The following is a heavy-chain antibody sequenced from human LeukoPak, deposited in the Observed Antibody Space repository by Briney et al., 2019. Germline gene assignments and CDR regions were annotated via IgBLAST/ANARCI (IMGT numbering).Heavy chain of an antibody. J-gene: IGHJ4*02. V-gene: IGHV1-2*02. Sequence: GASVKVSCKASGYTFTGYYMHWVRQAPGQGLEWMGWINPNSGGTNYAQKFQGRVTMTRDTSISTAYMELSRLRSDDTAVYYWARAGYCSGGSCYGGMNYWGQGTLVTVSS. CDR3: ARAGYCSGGSCYGGMNY. D-gene: IGHD2-15*01. CDR1: GYTFTGYY. CDR2: INPNSGGT.